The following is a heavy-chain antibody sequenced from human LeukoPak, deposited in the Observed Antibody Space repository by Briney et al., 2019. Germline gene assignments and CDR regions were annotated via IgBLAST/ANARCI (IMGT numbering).Heavy chain of an antibody. CDR2: ISSSSSYT. Sequence: AGGSLRLSCAASGFTVSSNYMSWVRQAPGKGLEWVSYISSSSSYTNYADSVKGRFTISRDNAKNSLYLHMNSLRAEDTAVYYCARIGSSSWYYFDYWGQGTLVTVSS. J-gene: IGHJ4*02. V-gene: IGHV3-11*03. D-gene: IGHD6-13*01. CDR1: GFTVSSNY. CDR3: ARIGSSSWYYFDY.